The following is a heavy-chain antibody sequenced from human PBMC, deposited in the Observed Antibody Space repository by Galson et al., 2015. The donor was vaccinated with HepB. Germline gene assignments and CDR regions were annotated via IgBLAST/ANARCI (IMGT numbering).Heavy chain of an antibody. CDR2: ISSSSSTI. D-gene: IGHD6-19*01. CDR1: GFSFSSYD. J-gene: IGHJ6*02. Sequence: CAASGFSFSSYDMNWVRQAPGKGLEWLSYISSSSSTIYYADSVKGRFTISRDNAKNSLYLQINSLRAEDTAVYYCARFYLYSSGWSVYGMDVWGQGTTVTVSS. CDR3: ARFYLYSSGWSVYGMDV. V-gene: IGHV3-48*04.